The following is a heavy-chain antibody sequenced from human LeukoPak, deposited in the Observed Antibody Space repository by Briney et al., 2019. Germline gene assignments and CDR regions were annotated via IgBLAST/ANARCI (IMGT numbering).Heavy chain of an antibody. V-gene: IGHV3-21*01. Sequence: GRSLRLSCAASGFIFSSYTMNWVRQAPGKGLEWFSSIISSSGYIYYADSVKGRFTISRDNAENSLFLQMNSLRAEDTAVYYCARDGADYGDSPDYWGQGTLVTVSS. CDR3: ARDGADYGDSPDY. D-gene: IGHD4-17*01. CDR2: IISSSGYI. J-gene: IGHJ4*02. CDR1: GFIFSSYT.